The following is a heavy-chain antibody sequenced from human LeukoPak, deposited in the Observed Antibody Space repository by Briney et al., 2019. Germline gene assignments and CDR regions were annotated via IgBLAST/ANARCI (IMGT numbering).Heavy chain of an antibody. D-gene: IGHD6-19*01. CDR3: ARGYADGYSSGWYGYYYYYMDV. CDR2: INPRGGST. V-gene: IGHV1-46*04. Sequence: ASVKVSCKASGYTVTSYYMHWVRQAAGQGLEWMGVINPRGGSTSYAQKLNGRVTKTRDMSTSTVHNELSRLRSENTAVYYCARGYADGYSSGWYGYYYYYMDVWGKGTTVTVSS. J-gene: IGHJ6*03. CDR1: GYTVTSYY.